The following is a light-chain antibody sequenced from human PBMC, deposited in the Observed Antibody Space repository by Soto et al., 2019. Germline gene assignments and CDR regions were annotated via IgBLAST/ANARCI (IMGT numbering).Light chain of an antibody. V-gene: IGKV1-39*01. CDR2: AAS. CDR3: QQSYSSPHMYT. Sequence: DIQMTQSPSSLSASVGDRVTITCRASQSISNSLNWYQQKPGKAPDLLIYAASNWQSGVPSRFTGSGSGTDFTLTISSLQPEDFTTYYCQQSYSSPHMYTFGQGTKLEIK. CDR1: QSISNS. J-gene: IGKJ2*01.